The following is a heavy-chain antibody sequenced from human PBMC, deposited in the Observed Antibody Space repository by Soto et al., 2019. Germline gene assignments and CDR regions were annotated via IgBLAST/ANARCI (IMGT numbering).Heavy chain of an antibody. V-gene: IGHV3-73*01. J-gene: IGHJ4*02. D-gene: IGHD6-19*01. Sequence: PGGSLRLSCAASGFTFGGSAMHWVRQASGKGMEWVGHIRSKTNSYATAYAESVKGRFTISRDDSMNTAYLQMNSLITEDTAVYFCTRQTDAVQWLVVPTDYNFDYWGQGTLVTVSS. CDR1: GFTFGGSA. CDR3: TRQTDAVQWLVVPTDYNFDY. CDR2: IRSKTNSYAT.